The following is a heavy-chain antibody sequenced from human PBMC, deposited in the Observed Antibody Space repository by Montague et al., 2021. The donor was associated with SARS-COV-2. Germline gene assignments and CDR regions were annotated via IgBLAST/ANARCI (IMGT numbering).Heavy chain of an antibody. CDR3: ARGGGLRNYGMDV. CDR2: IYSGGDT. V-gene: IGHV3-53*01. D-gene: IGHD5-12*01. J-gene: IGHJ6*02. CDR1: GFTVSTNY. Sequence: SLRLSCAASGFTVSTNYISWVRQAPGEGLEWISVIYSGGDTYYADSVKGRFTISRDNSKNTLYLQMNSLRAEDTAVYYCARGGGLRNYGMDVWGQGTTVTVSS.